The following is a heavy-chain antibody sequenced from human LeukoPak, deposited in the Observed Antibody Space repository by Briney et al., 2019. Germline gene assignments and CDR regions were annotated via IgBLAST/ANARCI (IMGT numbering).Heavy chain of an antibody. J-gene: IGHJ4*02. CDR3: ASFEPTIPRY. V-gene: IGHV4-61*02. Sequence: SQTLSLTCTVSGGSISSGSYYWSWIRQPAGKGLEWIGRIYTSGSTNYNPSLKSRVTISVDTSKNQFSLKLSSVTAADTAVYYCASFEPTIPRYWGQGTLVTVSS. D-gene: IGHD5-12*01. CDR1: GGSISSGSYY. CDR2: IYTSGST.